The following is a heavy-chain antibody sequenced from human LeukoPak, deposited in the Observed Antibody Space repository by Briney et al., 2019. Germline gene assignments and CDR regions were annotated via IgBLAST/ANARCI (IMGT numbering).Heavy chain of an antibody. V-gene: IGHV4-39*07. CDR3: ARRRYYDYVWGSYRRDYYFDY. CDR1: GGSISSSSYY. CDR2: IYYSGST. Sequence: SETLSLTCTVSGGSISSSSYYWGWIRQPPGKGLEWIGSIYYSGSTYYNPSLKSRVTISVDTSKNQFSLKLSSVTAADTAVYYCARRRYYDYVWGSYRRDYYFDYWGQGTLVTVSS. D-gene: IGHD3-16*02. J-gene: IGHJ4*02.